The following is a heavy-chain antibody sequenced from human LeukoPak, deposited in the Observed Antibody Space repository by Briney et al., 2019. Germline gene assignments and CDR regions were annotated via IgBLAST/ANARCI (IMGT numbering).Heavy chain of an antibody. V-gene: IGHV4-4*09. CDR1: GGSISSYY. Sequence: SETLSLTCTVSGGSISSYYWTWIRQPPGKALEWIAYISNGGSTNYNPSLKSRVTISVDTSKNQFSLKLSSVTAADTAVYYCAGLGGTYRYYFDFWGQGTLVTVYS. J-gene: IGHJ4*02. CDR2: ISNGGST. CDR3: AGLGGTYRYYFDF. D-gene: IGHD3-16*02.